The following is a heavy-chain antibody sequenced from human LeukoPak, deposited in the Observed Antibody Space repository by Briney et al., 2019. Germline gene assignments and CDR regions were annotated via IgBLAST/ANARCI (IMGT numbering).Heavy chain of an antibody. V-gene: IGHV3-21*01. CDR1: GFTFSSYS. Sequence: GGSLRLSCAASGFTFSSYSMNWVRQAPGKGREWVSSISSSSSYIYYADSVKGRFTISRDNAKNSLYPQMNSLRAEDTAVYYCARPADGYSYGEDYWGQGTLVTVSS. D-gene: IGHD5-18*01. CDR2: ISSSSSYI. CDR3: ARPADGYSYGEDY. J-gene: IGHJ4*02.